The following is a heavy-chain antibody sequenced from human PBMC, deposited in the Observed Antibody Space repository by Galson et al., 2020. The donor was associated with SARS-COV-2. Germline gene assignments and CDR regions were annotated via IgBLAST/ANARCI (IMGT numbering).Heavy chain of an antibody. CDR1: GGSIGGYY. Sequence: ETSETLSLTCTVSGGSIGGYYWSWIRQSPGKGLEWIAYISYSGITNYNPSLKSRVTISVDTSKNQFSLRLNSVTDADTAIYYCARHAGITIFGVNTYPLDYWGQGTLVTVFS. CDR2: ISYSGIT. J-gene: IGHJ4*02. CDR3: ARHAGITIFGVNTYPLDY. D-gene: IGHD3-3*01. V-gene: IGHV4-59*08.